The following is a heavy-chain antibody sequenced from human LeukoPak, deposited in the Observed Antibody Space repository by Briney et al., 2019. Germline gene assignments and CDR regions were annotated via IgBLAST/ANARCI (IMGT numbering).Heavy chain of an antibody. J-gene: IGHJ4*02. Sequence: SETLSLTCAVYGGSFNVYYWNWIRQPPGKGLEWIGEIDDSGFTKYNPSLKSRVTISVDTSKKQFSLKLGSVTATDTAVYYCARSSWGYYDSSGYEFDYWGQGTLVTVSS. CDR2: IDDSGFT. V-gene: IGHV4-34*01. D-gene: IGHD3-22*01. CDR3: ARSSWGYYDSSGYEFDY. CDR1: GGSFNVYY.